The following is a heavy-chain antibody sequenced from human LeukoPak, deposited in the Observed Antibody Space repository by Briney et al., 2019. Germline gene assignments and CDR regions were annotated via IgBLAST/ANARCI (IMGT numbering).Heavy chain of an antibody. CDR1: GGSISSSGYY. CDR2: IYYSEST. D-gene: IGHD1-26*01. V-gene: IGHV4-39*01. CDR3: ARHEYSGSYYGLSWFDP. J-gene: IGHJ5*02. Sequence: SETLSLTCTVSGGSISSSGYYWGWIRQPPGKGLEWIASIYYSESTYYNPSLKSRVTISVDTSKNQLSLKLSSLTAADTAVYYCARHEYSGSYYGLSWFDPWGQGTLVTVSS.